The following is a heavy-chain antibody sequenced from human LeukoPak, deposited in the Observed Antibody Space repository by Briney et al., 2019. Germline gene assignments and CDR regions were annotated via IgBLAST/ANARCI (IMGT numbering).Heavy chain of an antibody. CDR1: GFTFDDYT. Sequence: PGGSLRLSCAASGFTFDDYTMHWVRQAPGKGLEWVSLISWDGDSTYYADSVKGRFTISRDNSKNSLYLQMNSLRTEDTALYYCAKGIGVGSCNGCLFDYWGQGTLVTVSS. CDR3: AKGIGVGSCNGCLFDY. CDR2: ISWDGDST. J-gene: IGHJ4*02. V-gene: IGHV3-43*01. D-gene: IGHD2-15*01.